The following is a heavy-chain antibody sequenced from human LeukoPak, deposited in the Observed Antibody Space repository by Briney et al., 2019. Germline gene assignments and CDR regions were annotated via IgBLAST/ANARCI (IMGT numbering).Heavy chain of an antibody. V-gene: IGHV1-69*13. J-gene: IGHJ4*02. CDR2: IIPIFGTA. Sequence: SVKVSCKASGGTFSSYAISWVRQAPGQGLEWMGGIIPIFGTANYAQKFQGRVTITADESTSTAYMELSSLRSEDTAVYYCARDKSPYYYDSSGLDYWGQGTLVTVSS. CDR3: ARDKSPYYYDSSGLDY. CDR1: GGTFSSYA. D-gene: IGHD3-22*01.